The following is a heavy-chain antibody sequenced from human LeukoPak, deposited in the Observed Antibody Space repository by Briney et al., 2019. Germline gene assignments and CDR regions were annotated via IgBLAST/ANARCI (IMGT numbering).Heavy chain of an antibody. V-gene: IGHV3-33*01. CDR1: GFTFSSYG. CDR3: ARDSYYDSSGYYHDYFDY. J-gene: IGHJ4*02. D-gene: IGHD3-22*01. Sequence: GGSLRLSCAASGFTFSSYGMHWVRQAPGKGLEWVAVIWYDGSNKYYADSVKGRFTISRDNSKNTLYLQMNSLRAEGTAVYYCARDSYYDSSGYYHDYFDYWGQGTLVTVSS. CDR2: IWYDGSNK.